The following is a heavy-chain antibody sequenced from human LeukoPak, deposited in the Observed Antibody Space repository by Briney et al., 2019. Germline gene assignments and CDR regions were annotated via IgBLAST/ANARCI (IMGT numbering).Heavy chain of an antibody. J-gene: IGHJ4*02. Sequence: PGGSLRLSCAASGFTFSSYWMSWVRQAPGKGLEWVANIKEDGSEKYCVDSVKGRFTISRDNAKNSLYLQMNSLRAEDTVVYYCARNSRLIDYWGQGTLVTVSS. V-gene: IGHV3-7*01. CDR3: ARNSRLIDY. CDR1: GFTFSSYW. CDR2: IKEDGSEK. D-gene: IGHD3-16*01.